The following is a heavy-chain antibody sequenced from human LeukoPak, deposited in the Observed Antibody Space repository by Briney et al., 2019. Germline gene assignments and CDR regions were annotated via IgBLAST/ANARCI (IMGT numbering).Heavy chain of an antibody. CDR1: GGSISSSSYY. J-gene: IGHJ3*02. CDR3: ALGVRNAFDI. D-gene: IGHD1-14*01. V-gene: IGHV4-30-2*01. Sequence: PSETLSLTCTVSGGSISSSSYYWGWIRQPPGKGLEWIGYIYHSGSTYYNPSLKSRVTISVDRSKNQFSLKLSSVTAADTAVYYCALGVRNAFDIWGQGTMVTVSS. CDR2: IYHSGST.